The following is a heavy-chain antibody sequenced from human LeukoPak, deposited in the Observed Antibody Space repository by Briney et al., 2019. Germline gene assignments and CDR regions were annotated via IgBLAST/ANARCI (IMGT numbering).Heavy chain of an antibody. CDR2: FDPEDGET. CDR3: ARVRTGYSSGWPYYYYMDV. J-gene: IGHJ6*03. V-gene: IGHV1-24*01. Sequence: ASVKVSCKVSGYTLTELSMHWVRQAPGKGLEWMGHFDPEDGETIYAQKFQGRVTMTEDTSTDTAYMELSSLRSEDTAVYYCARVRTGYSSGWPYYYYMDVWGKGTTVTVSS. CDR1: GYTLTELS. D-gene: IGHD6-19*01.